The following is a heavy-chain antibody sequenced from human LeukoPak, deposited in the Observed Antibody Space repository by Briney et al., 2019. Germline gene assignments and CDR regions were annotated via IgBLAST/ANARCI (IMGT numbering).Heavy chain of an antibody. CDR1: GGSISSGSYY. V-gene: IGHV4-61*02. D-gene: IGHD2-2*01. CDR3: ARDYAVPAAMKVKYWFDP. J-gene: IGHJ5*02. CDR2: IYTSGST. Sequence: PSETLSLTCTVSGGSISSGSYYWSWIRQPAGKGLEWIGRIYTSGSTNYNPSLKSRVTMSVDTSKNQFSLKLSSVTAADTAVYYCARDYAVPAAMKVKYWFDPWGQGTLVTVSS.